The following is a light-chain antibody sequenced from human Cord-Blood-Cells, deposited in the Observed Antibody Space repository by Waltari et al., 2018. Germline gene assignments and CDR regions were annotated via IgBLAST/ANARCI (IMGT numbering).Light chain of an antibody. J-gene: IGKJ1*01. Sequence: IQITQSPSSLSASVGDRVTITCRASQSISSYLNWYQQKPGKAPKLLIYAASSLQSGVPSRYSGGGSGTEFTLTISSLQPEDFATYYCQQSYSTPPWTFGQGTKVEIK. CDR1: QSISSY. CDR2: AAS. CDR3: QQSYSTPPWT. V-gene: IGKV1-39*01.